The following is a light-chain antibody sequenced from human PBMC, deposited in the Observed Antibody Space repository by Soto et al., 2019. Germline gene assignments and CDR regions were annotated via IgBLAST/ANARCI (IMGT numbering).Light chain of an antibody. CDR1: SSDVGGYNF. V-gene: IGLV2-14*01. CDR3: SSFTRSVTYV. CDR2: KVS. Sequence: QSALTQPASVSGSPGQSITISCTGSSSDVGGYNFVSWYQQHPGKAPKVMIYKVSNRPSGVSDRFSGSKSGNTASLTISGLQAEDEADYYCSSFTRSVTYVFGTGTKLTVL. J-gene: IGLJ1*01.